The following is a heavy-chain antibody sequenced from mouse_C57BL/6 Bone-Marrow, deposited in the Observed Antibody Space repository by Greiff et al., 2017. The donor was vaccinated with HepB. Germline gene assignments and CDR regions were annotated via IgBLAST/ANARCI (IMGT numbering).Heavy chain of an antibody. CDR3: ASLGFFDY. CDR2: INPGSGGT. V-gene: IGHV1-54*01. CDR1: GYAFTNYL. D-gene: IGHD3-1*01. Sequence: VQLHQSGAELVRPGTSVKVSCKASGYAFTNYLIEWVKQRPGQGLEWIGVINPGSGGTNYNEKFKGKATLTADKSSSTAYMQLSSLTSEVSAVYFCASLGFFDYWGQGTTLTVSS. J-gene: IGHJ2*01.